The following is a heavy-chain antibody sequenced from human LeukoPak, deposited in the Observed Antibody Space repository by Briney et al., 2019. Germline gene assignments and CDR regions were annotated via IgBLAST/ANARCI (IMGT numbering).Heavy chain of an antibody. V-gene: IGHV1-24*01. Sequence: ASVKVSCKASGYTFTGYYMHWVRQAPGKGLEWMGGFDPEDGETIYAQKFQGRLTVTEDTSTDTAYMVLSSLRSEDTAVYYCAAETPDYYDSSGYLAFDIWGQGTMVTVSS. J-gene: IGHJ3*02. CDR1: GYTFTGYY. CDR2: FDPEDGET. CDR3: AAETPDYYDSSGYLAFDI. D-gene: IGHD3-22*01.